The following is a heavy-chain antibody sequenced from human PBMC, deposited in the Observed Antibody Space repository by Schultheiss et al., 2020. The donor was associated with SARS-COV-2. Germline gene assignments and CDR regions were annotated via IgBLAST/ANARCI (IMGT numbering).Heavy chain of an antibody. CDR3: ARVGYEFWSGYFAY. CDR2: IYYSGST. V-gene: IGHV4-61*01. J-gene: IGHJ4*02. D-gene: IGHD3-3*01. Sequence: SETLSLTCTVSGGSISSSSYYWSWIRQPPGKGLEWIGYIYYSGSTSYNSSLKSRVTISVDTSKNQFSLKLSSVTAADTAIYYCARVGYEFWSGYFAYWGQGSLVTVSS. CDR1: GGSISSSSYY.